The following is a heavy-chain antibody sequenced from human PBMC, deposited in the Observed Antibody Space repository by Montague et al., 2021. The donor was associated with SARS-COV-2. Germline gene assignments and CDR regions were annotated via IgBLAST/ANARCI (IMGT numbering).Heavy chain of an antibody. CDR1: GFSVSSKY. V-gene: IGHV3-53*01. CDR2: IYSGDTA. D-gene: IGHD5-18*01. Sequence: YLRLSCAASGFSVSSKYMTWVRQPPGKGLEWVSTIYSGDTAYYADSVQGRFTISRDHSKNTVFLQMNSLRAEDTALYYCATFYVDTVSVTNAFDLWGQGKLGSVSS. CDR3: ATFYVDTVSVTNAFDL. J-gene: IGHJ3*01.